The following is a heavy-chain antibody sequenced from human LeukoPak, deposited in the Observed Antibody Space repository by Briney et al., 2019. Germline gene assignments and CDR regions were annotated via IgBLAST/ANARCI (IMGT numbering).Heavy chain of an antibody. Sequence: SETLSLTCSVSGYPISSNYYWGWIRQPPGKGLEWIGSIVHSGNAYYRPSLNSRVTISVDMSKKQFSLNLMSVTAADTAVYYCAIFTIFSANLHAAWGQGTLVTASS. D-gene: IGHD3-9*01. CDR2: IVHSGNA. J-gene: IGHJ5*02. CDR1: GYPISSNYY. CDR3: AIFTIFSANLHAA. V-gene: IGHV4-38-2*02.